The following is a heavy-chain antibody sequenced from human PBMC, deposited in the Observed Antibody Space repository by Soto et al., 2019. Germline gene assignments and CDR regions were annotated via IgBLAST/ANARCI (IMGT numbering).Heavy chain of an antibody. CDR3: AGDLVYNILLGGHTNWYDY. CDR2: MYYSGST. J-gene: IGHJ4*02. CDR1: GGSISSYP. Sequence: SETLSLTCSVSGGSISSYPWTWIRQPPGEGLEWIGYMYYSGSTNYNPSRSTRATISANRSKNQFLHKLNSEAAADTGVYSCAGDLVYNILLGGHTNWYDYWGQGILVTVSS. V-gene: IGHV4-59*01. D-gene: IGHD2-8*01.